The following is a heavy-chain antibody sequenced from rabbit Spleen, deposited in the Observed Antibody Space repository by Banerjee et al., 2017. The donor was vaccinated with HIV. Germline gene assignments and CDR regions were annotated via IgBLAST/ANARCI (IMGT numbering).Heavy chain of an antibody. CDR3: VRDLSSGWGGVYYFNL. CDR1: GFDFSSYG. D-gene: IGHD4-1*01. V-gene: IGHV1S47*01. Sequence: QEQLVESGGGLVQPGGSLKLSCKASGFDFSSYGVSWVRQAPGKGLEWIGYIDPVFGATYYASWVNGRFTSSSHNAQNMVYLQLNSLTAADTATYFCVRDLSSGWGGVYYFNLWGQGTLVTVS. J-gene: IGHJ4*01. CDR2: IDPVFGAT.